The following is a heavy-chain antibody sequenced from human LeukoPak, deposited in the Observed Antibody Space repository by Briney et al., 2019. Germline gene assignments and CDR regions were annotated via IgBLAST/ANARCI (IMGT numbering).Heavy chain of an antibody. V-gene: IGHV3-21*01. Sequence: GGSLRLSCAASGFTFATDSMNWVRQAPGKGLEWVSSISSSSYHIYYADSVKGRFTISRDNAKNSLYLQMNSLRAEDTAVYYCARDVAAAGTRYYYGMDVWGQGTTVTVSS. CDR1: GFTFATDS. CDR2: ISSSSYHI. D-gene: IGHD6-13*01. J-gene: IGHJ6*02. CDR3: ARDVAAAGTRYYYGMDV.